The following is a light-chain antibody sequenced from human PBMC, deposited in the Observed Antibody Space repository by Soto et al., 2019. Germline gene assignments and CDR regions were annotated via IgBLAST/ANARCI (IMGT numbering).Light chain of an antibody. CDR1: QSISSW. CDR3: QLLHQYPRN. CDR2: KAS. V-gene: IGKV1-5*03. Sequence: DIQMTQSPSTLSASVGDRVTITCRASQSISSWLAWYQQKPGKAPKLLIYKASSLQSGVPSRFSGSGSGTDFTLTIRSLEREDFASHSIQLLHQYPRNFGRGTRVEIK. J-gene: IGKJ5*01.